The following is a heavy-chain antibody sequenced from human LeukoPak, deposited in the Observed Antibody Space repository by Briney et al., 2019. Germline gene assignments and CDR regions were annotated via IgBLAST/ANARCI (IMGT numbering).Heavy chain of an antibody. CDR1: GDSISSYY. CDR3: ARGVGSSFDY. D-gene: IGHD6-6*01. Sequence: PSETLSLTCTVSGDSISSYYWTWIRQPPGKGLEWIGYIYYSGSTNYNPSLKSRVTISVDTSKNQFSLKLSSVTAADTAVYYCARGVGSSFDYWGQGTLVTVSS. CDR2: IYYSGST. V-gene: IGHV4-59*01. J-gene: IGHJ4*02.